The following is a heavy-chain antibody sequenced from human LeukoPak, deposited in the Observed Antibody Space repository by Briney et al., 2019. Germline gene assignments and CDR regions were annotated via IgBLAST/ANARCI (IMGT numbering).Heavy chain of an antibody. Sequence: GVSLRLSCAASGFTFSNAWMSWVRQAPGKGLEWVGRIRNKADGGTTDYAAPVNGRFSISRDDSRNTMFLQMNSLKTEDTAVYYCTIDGSPTRTSRWFGYFDYWGQGTLVTVSS. V-gene: IGHV3-15*01. D-gene: IGHD3-10*01. CDR1: GFTFSNAW. J-gene: IGHJ4*02. CDR3: TIDGSPTRTSRWFGYFDY. CDR2: IRNKADGGTT.